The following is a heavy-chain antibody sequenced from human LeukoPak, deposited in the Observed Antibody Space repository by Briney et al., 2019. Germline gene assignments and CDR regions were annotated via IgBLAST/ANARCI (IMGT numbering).Heavy chain of an antibody. CDR2: IYHSGST. CDR1: GGSISSSNW. D-gene: IGHD2-15*01. J-gene: IGHJ5*02. Sequence: SGTLSLTCAVSGGSISSSNWWSWIRQPPGKGLEWIGEIYHSGSTNYNPSLKSRVTISVDKSKTQFSLKLSSVTAADTAVYYCARETRSGGSLLRGNWFDPWGQGTLVTVSS. CDR3: ARETRSGGSLLRGNWFDP. V-gene: IGHV4-4*02.